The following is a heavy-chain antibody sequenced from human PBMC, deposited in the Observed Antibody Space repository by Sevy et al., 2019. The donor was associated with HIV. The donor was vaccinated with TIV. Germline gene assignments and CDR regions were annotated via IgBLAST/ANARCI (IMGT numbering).Heavy chain of an antibody. J-gene: IGHJ4*02. CDR3: ARVPTYGSVTYFLGY. CDR2: IRNKANSDTT. D-gene: IGHD3-10*01. Sequence: GGSLRLSCAASGFTFSDHYMDWVRQAPGKGLEWVGRIRNKANSDTTEYAASVKGSFTISRDDSKNSLYLQMNSLKTEDTAVYYCARVPTYGSVTYFLGYWGQGSLVTVSS. V-gene: IGHV3-72*01. CDR1: GFTFSDHY.